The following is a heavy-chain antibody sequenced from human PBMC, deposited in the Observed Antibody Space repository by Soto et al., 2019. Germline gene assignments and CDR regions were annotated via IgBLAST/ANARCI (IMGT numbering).Heavy chain of an antibody. D-gene: IGHD2-15*01. Sequence: QVQLVQSGAEVKKPGSSVKVSCKASGGTFSSYAISWVRQAPGQGLEWLGGITPIFGTANYAQKFQGRVTITADESTSTAHMELSSLRSEDTALDYCARDYGHDCSGGRCYFYFWGQGTLVTVSP. CDR3: ARDYGHDCSGGRCYFYF. V-gene: IGHV1-69*01. CDR1: GGTFSSYA. CDR2: ITPIFGTA. J-gene: IGHJ4*02.